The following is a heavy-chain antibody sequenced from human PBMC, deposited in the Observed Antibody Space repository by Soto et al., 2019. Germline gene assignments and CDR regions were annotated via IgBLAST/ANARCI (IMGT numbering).Heavy chain of an antibody. CDR3: ARAYDYSSNWFDP. Sequence: QVQLQESGPGLVQPSGTLSLTCAVSGGSISSTNWCGWVRQPPGKGLEWIGEIYHSGSTNYNPSLKSRVIISIDKSKNQFSLKLSSVTAADTAVYYCARAYDYSSNWFDPWGQGTLVTVSS. CDR2: IYHSGST. CDR1: GGSISSTNW. D-gene: IGHD4-4*01. V-gene: IGHV4-4*02. J-gene: IGHJ5*02.